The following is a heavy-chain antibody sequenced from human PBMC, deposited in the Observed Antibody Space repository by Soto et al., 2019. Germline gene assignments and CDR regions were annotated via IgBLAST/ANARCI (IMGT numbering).Heavy chain of an antibody. Sequence: GGSLRLSCSASGFTFDDYSMHWVRQAPRKGLEWVSGPSWSSGSIGYADSVKGRFTISRDNAKNSLFLQMNSLRAEETALYYCAKDGYNNTYFYGMDVWGRGPTVTVSS. V-gene: IGHV3-9*01. CDR1: GFTFDDYS. D-gene: IGHD4-4*01. CDR3: AKDGYNNTYFYGMDV. CDR2: PSWSSGSI. J-gene: IGHJ6*02.